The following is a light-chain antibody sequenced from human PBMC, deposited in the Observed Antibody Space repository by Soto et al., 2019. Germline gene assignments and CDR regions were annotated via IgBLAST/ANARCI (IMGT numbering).Light chain of an antibody. Sequence: EIVMTQSPATLSVSPGERATLSCRASQSVSSNLAWYQQKPGQAPRLLIYGAFTRATCIPARFSGSGSGTECTLTISSLQSEDFAVYYCQQYNNWPHTFGQGTKLEIK. CDR2: GAF. J-gene: IGKJ2*01. V-gene: IGKV3-15*01. CDR3: QQYNNWPHT. CDR1: QSVSSN.